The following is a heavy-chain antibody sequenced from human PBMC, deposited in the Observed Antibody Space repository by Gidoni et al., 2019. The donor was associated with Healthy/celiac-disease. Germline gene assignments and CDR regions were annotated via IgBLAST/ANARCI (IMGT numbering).Heavy chain of an antibody. Sequence: EVQLLESGGGLVQPGGSLRLSCAPSGFTFSRYAMGWVRQAPGKGLEWVSAISGSGGSTYYADSVKGRFTISRDNSKNTLYLQMNSLRAEDTAVYYCAKTTMIVVVTDAFDIWGQGTMVTVSS. CDR3: AKTTMIVVVTDAFDI. D-gene: IGHD3-22*01. CDR1: GFTFSRYA. J-gene: IGHJ3*02. CDR2: ISGSGGST. V-gene: IGHV3-23*01.